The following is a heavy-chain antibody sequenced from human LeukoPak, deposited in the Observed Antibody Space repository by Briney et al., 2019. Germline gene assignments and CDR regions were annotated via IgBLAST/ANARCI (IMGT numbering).Heavy chain of an antibody. D-gene: IGHD3-3*01. V-gene: IGHV7-4-1*02. J-gene: IGHJ6*02. Sequence: ASVKVSCKASGYTFTSYAMNWVRQAPGQGLEWMGWINTNTGNPTYAQGFTGRFVFSLDTSVSTAYLQISSLKAEDTAVYYCARDAEYTYYDFWSGYYTGYYYGMDVWGQGTTVTVSS. CDR3: ARDAEYTYYDFWSGYYTGYYYGMDV. CDR2: INTNTGNP. CDR1: GYTFTSYA.